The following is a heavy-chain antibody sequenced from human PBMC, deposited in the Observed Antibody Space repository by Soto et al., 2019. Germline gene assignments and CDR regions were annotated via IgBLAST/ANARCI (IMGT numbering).Heavy chain of an antibody. CDR2: INAGNGNT. CDR3: ARGPPYGSVSYYNPRYYYYYYMYV. J-gene: IGHJ6*03. V-gene: IGHV1-3*01. CDR1: GYTFTSYA. Sequence: GASVKVSCKASGYTFTSYAMHWVRQAPGQRLEWIGWINAGNGNTKYSQKFQGRVTITRDTSASTAYMELSSLRSEDTAMYYCARGPPYGSVSYYNPRYYYYYYMYVCGKGTTVTVSS. D-gene: IGHD3-10*01.